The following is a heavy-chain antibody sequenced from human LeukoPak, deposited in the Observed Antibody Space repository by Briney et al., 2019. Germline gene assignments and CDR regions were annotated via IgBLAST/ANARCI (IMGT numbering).Heavy chain of an antibody. CDR3: ARDGSLGY. CDR1: GYTFTDYY. CDR2: INSNSGAT. V-gene: IGHV1-2*02. J-gene: IGHJ4*02. Sequence: GASVKVSCKASGYTFTDYYIHWVRQAPGQGLEWMGWINSNSGATNYAQKSQGRVTMTRDTSISTAYMELTRLGSDDTAVYYCARDGSLGYWGQGTLVTVSS. D-gene: IGHD5-12*01.